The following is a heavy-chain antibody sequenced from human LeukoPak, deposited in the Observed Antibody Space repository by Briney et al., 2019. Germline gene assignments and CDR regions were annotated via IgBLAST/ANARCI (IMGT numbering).Heavy chain of an antibody. J-gene: IGHJ6*03. CDR2: IIPILGIA. D-gene: IGHD1-26*01. CDR1: GGTFSSYA. Sequence: SVKVSCKASGGTFSSYAISWVRQAPGQRLEWRGRIIPILGIANYAQKFQGRVTITADKSTSTAYMEVSSLRSEDTAVYYCATDEGAPLRKGEYYMDVWGKGTTVIVSS. CDR3: ATDEGAPLRKGEYYMDV. V-gene: IGHV1-69*04.